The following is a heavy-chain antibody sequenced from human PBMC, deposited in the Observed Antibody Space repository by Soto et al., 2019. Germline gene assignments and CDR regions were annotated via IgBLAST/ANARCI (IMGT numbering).Heavy chain of an antibody. V-gene: IGHV3-23*01. D-gene: IGHD1-20*01. CDR2: IYSGGTA. CDR1: GFIFSEYT. CDR3: AKDRQPGMSWAYDY. Sequence: EVKFLESGGGLVQPGGSLRLSCTTSGFIFSEYTMSWVRQAPGKGMEWVSAIYSGGTAFYADSVRGRFTISRDNSATTVDLQMISLRVEDSAIYYCAKDRQPGMSWAYDYWGLGTLVTVSS. J-gene: IGHJ4*02.